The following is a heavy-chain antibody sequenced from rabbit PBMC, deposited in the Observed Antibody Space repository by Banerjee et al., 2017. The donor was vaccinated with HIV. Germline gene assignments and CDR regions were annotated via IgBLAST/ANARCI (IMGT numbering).Heavy chain of an antibody. D-gene: IGHD7-1*01. CDR3: ARDPYGLNTGGGFPYNL. V-gene: IGHV1S40*01. J-gene: IGHJ4*01. CDR1: GFSFSSSYY. CDR2: IYRHDSLK. Sequence: QSLEESGGDLVKPGASLTLTCTASGFSFSSSYYMCWVRQAPGKGPEWIAFIYRHDSLKNYATWVKGRFTISRDNAQNTVFLQMTSLTAADTATYFCARDPYGLNTGGGFPYNLWGPGTLVTVS.